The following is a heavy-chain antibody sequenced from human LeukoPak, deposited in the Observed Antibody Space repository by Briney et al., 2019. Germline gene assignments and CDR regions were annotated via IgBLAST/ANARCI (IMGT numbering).Heavy chain of an antibody. CDR3: TTDYYDYVWGSYRPDD. CDR1: GFTFSNAW. D-gene: IGHD3-16*02. CDR2: IKSKTDGETT. Sequence: GGSLRLSCAASGFTFSNAWMTWVRQAPGQGLEWVARIKSKTDGETTDYAATGKGRFTISRDESKNTLYLQMNSLKTEDTDLYHCTTDYYDYVWGSYRPDDWGQGTLVTVSS. V-gene: IGHV3-15*01. J-gene: IGHJ4*02.